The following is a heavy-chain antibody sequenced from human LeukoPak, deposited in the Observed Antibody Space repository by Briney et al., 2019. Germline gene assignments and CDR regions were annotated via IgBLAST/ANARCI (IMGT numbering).Heavy chain of an antibody. J-gene: IGHJ3*02. CDR3: ARDTTISDAFDI. V-gene: IGHV4-61*02. D-gene: IGHD3-9*01. Sequence: SQTLSLTCTVSGGSISSGSYYWSWIRQPAGKGLEWIGRIYTSGSTNYNPSLKSRVTISVDTSKNQFSLKLSSVTAADTAVYYCARDTTISDAFDIWGQGTMVTVSS. CDR2: IYTSGST. CDR1: GGSISSGSYY.